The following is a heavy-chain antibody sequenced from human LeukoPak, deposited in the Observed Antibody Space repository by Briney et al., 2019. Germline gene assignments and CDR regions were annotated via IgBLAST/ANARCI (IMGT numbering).Heavy chain of an antibody. CDR3: ARGVPYLAAAGIDYYYYGMDV. V-gene: IGHV1-18*01. CDR2: ISGYNGNT. J-gene: IGHJ6*02. D-gene: IGHD6-13*01. Sequence: GASVKVSCKTSGYTFTRYAVGWARQAPGQGLEWMGWISGYNGNTNYPQKFQGRVTMTTDTSTNTAYMELSNLTSDDTAVYYCARGVPYLAAAGIDYYYYGMDVWGQGTTVTVSS. CDR1: GYTFTRYA.